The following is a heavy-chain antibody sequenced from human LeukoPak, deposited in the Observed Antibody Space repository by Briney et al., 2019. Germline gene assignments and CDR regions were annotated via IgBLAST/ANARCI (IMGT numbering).Heavy chain of an antibody. D-gene: IGHD5-12*01. CDR2: ISYDGSNK. CDR3: AKDPGGYSGYDAFDY. V-gene: IGHV3-30*18. Sequence: GGSLRLSCAASGFTFSSYGMHWVRQAPGKGLEWGAVISYDGSNKYYADSVKGRFTISRDNSKNTLYLQMNSLRAEDTAVYYCAKDPGGYSGYDAFDYWGQGTLVTVSS. CDR1: GFTFSSYG. J-gene: IGHJ4*02.